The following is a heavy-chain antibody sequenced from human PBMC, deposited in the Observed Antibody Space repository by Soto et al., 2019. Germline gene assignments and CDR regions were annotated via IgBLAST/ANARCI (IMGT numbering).Heavy chain of an antibody. J-gene: IGHJ6*02. D-gene: IGHD3-3*01. V-gene: IGHV1-3*01. Sequence: ASVKVSCKASGYTFTSYAMHWVRQAPGQRLEWMGWINAGNGNTKYSQKFQGGVTITRDTSASTAYMELSSLRSEDTDVSYCAREPYDFWGGYPQAAYVMDVWGQGTTVPVSS. CDR3: AREPYDFWGGYPQAAYVMDV. CDR1: GYTFTSYA. CDR2: INAGNGNT.